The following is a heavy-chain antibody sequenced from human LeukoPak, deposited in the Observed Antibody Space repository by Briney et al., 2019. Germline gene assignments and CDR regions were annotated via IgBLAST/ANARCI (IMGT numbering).Heavy chain of an antibody. CDR3: ARVSSPDYCDSSGNFDY. D-gene: IGHD3-22*01. Sequence: GGSLRLSCAASGFTFSSYIMNWVRQAPGKGLEWVASISSSSSYIYYADSMKGRFTISRDNAKNSLYLQMNSLRAEDTAVYYCARVSSPDYCDSSGNFDYWGQGTLVTVSS. V-gene: IGHV3-21*01. J-gene: IGHJ4*02. CDR1: GFTFSSYI. CDR2: ISSSSSYI.